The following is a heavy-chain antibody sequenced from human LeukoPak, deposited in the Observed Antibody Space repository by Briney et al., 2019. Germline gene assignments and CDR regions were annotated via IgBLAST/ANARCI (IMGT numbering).Heavy chain of an antibody. V-gene: IGHV3-30*02. D-gene: IGHD6-19*01. Sequence: GGSLRLSCAASGFTFSSYGMHWVRQAPGKGLEWVAFIGYDGSNKYYADSVKGRFTISRDNSKNTLYLQMNSLRAEDTAVYYCAKDSIGGWYNAFDIWGQGTMVTVSS. J-gene: IGHJ3*02. CDR1: GFTFSSYG. CDR3: AKDSIGGWYNAFDI. CDR2: IGYDGSNK.